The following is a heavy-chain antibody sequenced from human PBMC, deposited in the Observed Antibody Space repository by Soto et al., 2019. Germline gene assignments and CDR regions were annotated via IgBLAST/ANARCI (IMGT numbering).Heavy chain of an antibody. V-gene: IGHV4-61*01. D-gene: IGHD3-10*01. CDR3: ARLSPMAFAGGAYYYSMDG. CDR2: IYYSGAT. CDR1: GDSVSSATYY. J-gene: IGHJ6*02. Sequence: SETLSLTCSVSGDSVSSATYYWSWIRQPPGKELEWIGYIYYSGATNHNPSLTSRVSISLDMSKNQVSLRLTSVTAADTAVYYCARLSPMAFAGGAYYYSMDGWGQGTTVTVSS.